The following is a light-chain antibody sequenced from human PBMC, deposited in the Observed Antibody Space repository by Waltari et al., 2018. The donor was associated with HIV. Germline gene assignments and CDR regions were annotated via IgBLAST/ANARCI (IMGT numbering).Light chain of an antibody. CDR3: LLYYGGAQSWL. Sequence: QTVVTQEPSLTVSPGGTVTLPCASSTGPVTRGHYTTRFQRKPGQAPRALIHSTSSRHSWTPARFSGSLLGDRAALTLSGVQPEDEAEYYCLLYYGGAQSWLFGGGTKLTVL. V-gene: IGLV7-43*01. CDR1: TGPVTRGHY. J-gene: IGLJ2*01. CDR2: STS.